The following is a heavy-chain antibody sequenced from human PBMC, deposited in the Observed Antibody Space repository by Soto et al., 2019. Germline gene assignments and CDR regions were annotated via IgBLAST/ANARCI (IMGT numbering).Heavy chain of an antibody. Sequence: VASVKVSCKTSGYNFPSYGLTWVRQAPGQGLEWMGWISPYNGYTQYGQKVQGRVIMTTDASTKTGYMGLRRLRSDDTAVYYCARGGGYDVLTGSDAFDIWGQGTLVTVSS. V-gene: IGHV1-18*01. CDR3: ARGGGYDVLTGSDAFDI. J-gene: IGHJ3*02. CDR2: ISPYNGYT. CDR1: GYNFPSYG. D-gene: IGHD3-9*01.